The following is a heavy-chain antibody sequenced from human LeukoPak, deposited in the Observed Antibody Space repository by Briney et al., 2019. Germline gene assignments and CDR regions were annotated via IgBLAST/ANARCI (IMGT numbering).Heavy chain of an antibody. D-gene: IGHD6-19*01. CDR3: AKDQGKQWLVLDY. Sequence: GGSLRLSCAASRYTFSSYGVHWVRQAPGKGLEWVAVISYDGSNKYYADSVKGRFTISRDNSKNTLYLQMNSLRAEDTAVYYCAKDQGKQWLVLDYWGQGTLVTVSS. J-gene: IGHJ4*02. V-gene: IGHV3-30*18. CDR1: RYTFSSYG. CDR2: ISYDGSNK.